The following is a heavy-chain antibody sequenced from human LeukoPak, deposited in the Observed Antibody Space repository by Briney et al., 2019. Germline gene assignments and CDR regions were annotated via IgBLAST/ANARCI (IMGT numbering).Heavy chain of an antibody. V-gene: IGHV4-34*01. CDR2: INRSGST. CDR1: GGSFSGYF. D-gene: IGHD3-10*01. CDR3: ARHRTELLWFGEFPGGVDY. J-gene: IGHJ4*02. Sequence: SETLSLTCAVYGGSFSGYFWSWFRQPPGKGLEWIGEINRSGSTNYNSSLSLKSRVTISVDTSKNQFSLKLSSVTAADTAVYYCARHRTELLWFGEFPGGVDYWGQGTLVTVSS.